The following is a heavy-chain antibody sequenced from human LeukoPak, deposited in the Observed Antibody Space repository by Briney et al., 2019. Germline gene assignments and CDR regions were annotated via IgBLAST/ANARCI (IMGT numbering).Heavy chain of an antibody. Sequence: PSETLSLTCIVSGGSISSSSYYWGWIRQPPGKGLEWIGSIYYSGSTYYNPSLKSRVTISVDTSKNQFSLKLSSVTAADTAVYYCARENAGKNSLGELSYFDYWGQGTLVTVSS. CDR1: GGSISSSSYY. CDR2: IYYSGST. J-gene: IGHJ4*02. V-gene: IGHV4-39*02. D-gene: IGHD3-16*01. CDR3: ARENAGKNSLGELSYFDY.